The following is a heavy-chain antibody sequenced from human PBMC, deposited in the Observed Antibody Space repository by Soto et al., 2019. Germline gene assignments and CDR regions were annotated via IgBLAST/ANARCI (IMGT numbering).Heavy chain of an antibody. CDR1: GYTFTNFG. CDR3: ARGATPIDY. V-gene: IGHV1-18*01. CDR2: ISAYNGNT. J-gene: IGHJ4*02. Sequence: QVQLVQSGAEVKKPGASVKVSCKASGYTFTNFGITWVRQAPGQGLEWMGWISAYNGNTNYAKKFQGRVTMTTDTSTSTGYMEVRGLRFDDTAVYYCARGATPIDYWGQGTLVTVSS.